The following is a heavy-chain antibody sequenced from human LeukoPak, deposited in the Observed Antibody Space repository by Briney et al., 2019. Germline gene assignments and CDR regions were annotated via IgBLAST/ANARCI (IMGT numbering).Heavy chain of an antibody. V-gene: IGHV4-30-4*01. D-gene: IGHD2-2*01. CDR2: IYYSGST. Sequence: SQTLSLTCTVSGGSISSGDYYWSWISQPPGKGLEWIGYIYYSGSTYYNPSLKSRVTISVDTSKNQFSLKLSSVTAADTAVYYCASRYCSSTSCGNWFDPWGQGTLVTVSS. CDR1: GGSISSGDYY. J-gene: IGHJ5*02. CDR3: ASRYCSSTSCGNWFDP.